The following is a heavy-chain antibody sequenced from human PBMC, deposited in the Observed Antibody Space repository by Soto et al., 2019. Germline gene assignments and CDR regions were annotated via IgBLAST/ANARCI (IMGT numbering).Heavy chain of an antibody. Sequence: QVQLQESGPGLVKPSQTLSLTCTVSGGSISSGGYYWSWIRQHPGKGLEWIGYIYYSGSTYYNPSLKSRVTISVDTSKNQFSLKLSSVTAADTTVYYCARRDSGYADYMDVWGKGTTVTVSS. CDR1: GGSISSGGYY. CDR2: IYYSGST. J-gene: IGHJ6*03. V-gene: IGHV4-31*03. D-gene: IGHD5-12*01. CDR3: ARRDSGYADYMDV.